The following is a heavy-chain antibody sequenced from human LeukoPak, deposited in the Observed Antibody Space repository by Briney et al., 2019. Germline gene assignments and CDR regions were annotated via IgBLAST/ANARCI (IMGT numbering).Heavy chain of an antibody. D-gene: IGHD5-18*01. CDR1: GFTLNSYG. V-gene: IGHV3-23*01. CDR2: ISGSGSYT. J-gene: IGHJ4*02. CDR3: ARDRGYSYGYNFDY. Sequence: GGSLRLSCAASGFTLNSYGMSWVRQAPGKGLEWVSGISGSGSYTYYADSVKGRFTISRDNSKNTLYLQMNSLRAEDTAVYYCARDRGYSYGYNFDYWGQGALATVSS.